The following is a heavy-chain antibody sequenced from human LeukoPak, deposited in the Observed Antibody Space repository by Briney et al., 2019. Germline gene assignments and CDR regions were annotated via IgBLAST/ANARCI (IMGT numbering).Heavy chain of an antibody. Sequence: PSETLSLTCTVSGGSISSYYWSWIRQPPGKGLEWIGYIYYSGSTNYNPSLKSRVTISVDTSKNQFSLKLSSVTAADTAVYYCARRYGSYFNWFDPWGQGTLVTVSS. D-gene: IGHD1-26*01. CDR2: IYYSGST. V-gene: IGHV4-59*12. CDR3: ARRYGSYFNWFDP. J-gene: IGHJ5*02. CDR1: GGSISSYY.